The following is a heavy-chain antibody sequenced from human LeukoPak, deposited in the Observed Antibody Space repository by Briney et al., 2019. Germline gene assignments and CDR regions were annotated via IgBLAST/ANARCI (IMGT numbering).Heavy chain of an antibody. CDR3: ARGESSSWSRRYYYYGMDV. Sequence: GGSLRLSCAASGFTFSSYAMHWVRQAPGKGLEWVAVISYDGSNKYYADSVKGRFTISRDNSKNTLYLQMNSLRAEDTAVYYCARGESSSWSRRYYYYGMDVWGQGTTVTVSS. J-gene: IGHJ6*02. D-gene: IGHD6-13*01. CDR1: GFTFSSYA. CDR2: ISYDGSNK. V-gene: IGHV3-30-3*01.